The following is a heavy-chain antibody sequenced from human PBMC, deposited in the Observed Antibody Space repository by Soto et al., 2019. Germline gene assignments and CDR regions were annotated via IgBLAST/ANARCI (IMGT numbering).Heavy chain of an antibody. CDR3: ASHCSTSCSDWIDP. CDR1: GYRFTKNY. D-gene: IGHD2-2*01. CDR2: IDPSGGST. Sequence: ASVKVSCKESGYRFTKNYIQWLRQAPGQGLEWVGIIDPSGGSTTYAQKFQGRVTMTRDTSTSTVYMELSSLRSEDTAVYYCASHCSTSCSDWIDPWGQGTLVTVSS. V-gene: IGHV1-46*03. J-gene: IGHJ5*02.